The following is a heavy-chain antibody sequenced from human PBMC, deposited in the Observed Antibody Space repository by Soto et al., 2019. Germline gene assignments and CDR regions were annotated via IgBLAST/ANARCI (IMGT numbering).Heavy chain of an antibody. CDR2: FYYSGST. CDR3: ARGGWKLFDY. CDR1: GGSISSYY. Sequence: QVQLQESGPGLVKPSETLSLTCTVSGGSISSYYWSWIRQPPGKGLEWIGCFYYSGSTNYNPSLTSRVTISVDTSKKQFSLQLSSVTAADTAVYYCARGGWKLFDYWGQGTLVTVSS. D-gene: IGHD6-19*01. V-gene: IGHV4-59*01. J-gene: IGHJ4*02.